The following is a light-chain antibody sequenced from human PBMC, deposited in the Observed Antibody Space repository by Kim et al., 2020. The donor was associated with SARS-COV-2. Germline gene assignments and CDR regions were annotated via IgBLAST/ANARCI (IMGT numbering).Light chain of an antibody. CDR1: SSNIGARND. V-gene: IGLV1-40*01. CDR2: ANT. CDR3: QSYDSSLSAWV. Sequence: QSVLTQPPSVSGAPGQRVTVSCTGSSSNIGARNDVHWYQHLPGTAPTLLIYANTNRPSGVPDRISGSRSGTSASLAITGLQAEDEADYYCQSYDSSLSAWVFGGGTKVTVL. J-gene: IGLJ3*02.